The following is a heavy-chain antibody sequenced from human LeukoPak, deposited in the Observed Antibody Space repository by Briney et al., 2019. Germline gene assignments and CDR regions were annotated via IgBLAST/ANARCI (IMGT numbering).Heavy chain of an antibody. J-gene: IGHJ4*02. CDR3: VSIAAAGREDY. CDR2: INHSGST. D-gene: IGHD6-13*01. Sequence: SETLSLTCTVSGGSISGYYWSWIRQPPGKGLEWIGEINHSGSTNYNPSLKSRVTISVDTSKNQFSLKLSSVTAADTAVYYCVSIAAAGREDYWGQGTLVTVSS. CDR1: GGSISGYY. V-gene: IGHV4-34*01.